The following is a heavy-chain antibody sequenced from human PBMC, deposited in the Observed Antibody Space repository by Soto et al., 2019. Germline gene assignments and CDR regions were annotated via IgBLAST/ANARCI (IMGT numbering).Heavy chain of an antibody. J-gene: IGHJ3*02. Sequence: GGSLRLSCAASGFTFSSYSMSWVRQAPGKGLEWVANIKPDGSEKFYVDSLKGRFTMSRDNAKNSLYLQMNGLRADDTAVYYCARGDYYDTSGPFSDAFDIWGQGTMVTVSS. D-gene: IGHD3-22*01. CDR2: IKPDGSEK. CDR1: GFTFSSYS. CDR3: ARGDYYDTSGPFSDAFDI. V-gene: IGHV3-7*04.